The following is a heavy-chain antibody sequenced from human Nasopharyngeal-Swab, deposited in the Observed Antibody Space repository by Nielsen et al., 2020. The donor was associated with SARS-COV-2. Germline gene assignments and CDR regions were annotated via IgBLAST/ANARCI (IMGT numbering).Heavy chain of an antibody. J-gene: IGHJ6*03. Sequence: WVRQAPGQGLEWMGWISAYNGNTNYAQKLQGRVTMTTDTSTSTAYMELRSLRSDDTAVYCCARGIAAAKHYYYYMDVWGKGTTVTVPS. D-gene: IGHD6-13*01. V-gene: IGHV1-18*01. CDR3: ARGIAAAKHYYYYMDV. CDR2: ISAYNGNT.